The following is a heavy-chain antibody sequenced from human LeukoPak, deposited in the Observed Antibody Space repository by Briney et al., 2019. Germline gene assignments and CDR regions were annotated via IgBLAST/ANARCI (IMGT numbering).Heavy chain of an antibody. CDR3: ARRGITATGIGDWFDP. J-gene: IGHJ5*02. Sequence: ASVKVSCKASGYTFTGYYMHWVRQAPGQGLEWMGWINPNSGGTKYAQKFQGRVTMTRDTSISTAYMELSRLRSDDTAVYYCARRGITATGIGDWFDPWGQGTLVTVSS. V-gene: IGHV1-2*02. CDR1: GYTFTGYY. D-gene: IGHD6-13*01. CDR2: INPNSGGT.